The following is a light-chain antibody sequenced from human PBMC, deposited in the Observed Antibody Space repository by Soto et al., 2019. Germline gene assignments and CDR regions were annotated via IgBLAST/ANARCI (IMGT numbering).Light chain of an antibody. J-gene: IGLJ3*02. V-gene: IGLV2-14*01. CDR3: LSHYNSLSASWV. Sequence: QSALTQPASVSGSPGQSTTISCTGASSDIGSYNLVSWYQQYPGRAPRLMIYEVNNRPSGVSNRFSGSKSGNTASLTISGLQAEDEADYYCLSHYNSLSASWVFGGGTQLTVL. CDR1: SSDIGSYNL. CDR2: EVN.